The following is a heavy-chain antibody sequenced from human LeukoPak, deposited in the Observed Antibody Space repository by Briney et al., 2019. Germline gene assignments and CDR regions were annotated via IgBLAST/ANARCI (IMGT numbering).Heavy chain of an antibody. Sequence: GESLKISCKGSGYSFTSYWIGWVRQMPGKGLGWMGIIYPGASDTRYSPSFQGQVTISADKSMSTAYLQWSSLKASDTAMYYCARLGVWGSYRYSSVGDYWGQGTLVTVSS. J-gene: IGHJ4*02. CDR3: ARLGVWGSYRYSSVGDY. V-gene: IGHV5-51*01. D-gene: IGHD3-16*02. CDR2: IYPGASDT. CDR1: GYSFTSYW.